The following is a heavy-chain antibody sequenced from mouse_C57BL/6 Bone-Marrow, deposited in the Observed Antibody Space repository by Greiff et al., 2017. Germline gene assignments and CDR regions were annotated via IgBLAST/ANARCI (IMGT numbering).Heavy chain of an antibody. J-gene: IGHJ4*01. CDR1: GYTFTSYW. V-gene: IGHV1-61*01. CDR3: TRRRAYYSNCDAMDY. D-gene: IGHD2-5*01. CDR2: IYPSDSET. Sequence: QVQLQQPGAELVRPGSSVKLSCKASGYTFTSYWMDWVKQRPGQGLEWIGNIYPSDSETHYNQKFKDKATLTVDKSSSTAYMQRSSLTSEDSAVYFCTRRRAYYSNCDAMDYWGQGTSVTVSS.